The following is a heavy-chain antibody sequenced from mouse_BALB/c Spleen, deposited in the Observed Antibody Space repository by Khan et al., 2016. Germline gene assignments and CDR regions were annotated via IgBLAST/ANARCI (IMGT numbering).Heavy chain of an antibody. J-gene: IGHJ4*01. V-gene: IGHV1-87*01. CDR2: IYPGDGDT. Sequence: QVQLQQSGAELARPGASVKLSCKASGYTFTSYWMQWVKQRPGQGLEWIGAIYPGDGDTRCTQKFKGKATLTADKSSNTAYMQLSSLAAEDSAVYYCAKGGRAMDYWGQGTSVTVSS. CDR1: GYTFTSYW. CDR3: AKGGRAMDY.